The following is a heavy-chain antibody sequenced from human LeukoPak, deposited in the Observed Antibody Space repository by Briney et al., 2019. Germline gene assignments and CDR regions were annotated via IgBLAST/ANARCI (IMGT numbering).Heavy chain of an antibody. J-gene: IGHJ4*02. CDR2: ISFDGSNK. D-gene: IGHD2-2*01. CDR1: EFTFSNYG. CDR3: AKDRRGGYQLLFVDF. V-gene: IGHV3-30*18. Sequence: GGSLRLSCAASEFTFSNYGMHWVRQAPGKGLEWVAVISFDGSNKYYADSVKGRLTISRDNSKNTLYLQMNSLRAEDTAVYYCAKDRRGGYQLLFVDFWGQGALVTVSS.